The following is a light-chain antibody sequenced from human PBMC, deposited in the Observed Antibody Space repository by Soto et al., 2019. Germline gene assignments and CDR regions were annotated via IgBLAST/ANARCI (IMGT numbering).Light chain of an antibody. CDR1: QSVSSN. CDR3: EKNKNCPRT. CDR2: GAS. V-gene: IGKV3-15*01. J-gene: IGKJ1*01. Sequence: EIVMTQSPATLSVSPGERATLSCRASQSVSSNLAWYQQKPGQAPRLLIYGASTRATGIPARFSGSGSGTEFTHTTSSLRSKVFAVYYFEKNKNCPRTFGKGTRVEIK.